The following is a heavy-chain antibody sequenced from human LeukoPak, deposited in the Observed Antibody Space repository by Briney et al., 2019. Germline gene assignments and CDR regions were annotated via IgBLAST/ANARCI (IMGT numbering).Heavy chain of an antibody. D-gene: IGHD2-8*01. Sequence: VESLKISCKGSGYSFTNYWIGWVRQMPGKVLEWMAIIYPSDSDTRYSPSFQGQVTISADKSINTAYLQWSSLKASDTAMYYCAREESNGESYFQYWGQGTLVTVTS. CDR1: GYSFTNYW. V-gene: IGHV5-51*01. CDR3: AREESNGESYFQY. CDR2: IYPSDSDT. J-gene: IGHJ1*01.